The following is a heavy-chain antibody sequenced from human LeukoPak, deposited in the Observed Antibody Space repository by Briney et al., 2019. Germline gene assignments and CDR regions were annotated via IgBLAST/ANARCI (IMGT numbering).Heavy chain of an antibody. CDR1: GFTFSSYD. V-gene: IGHV3-13*01. CDR2: IGTAGDT. Sequence: GGSLRLSCAASGFTFSSYDMHWVRQATGKGLEWVSAIGTAGDTYYPGSVKGRFTISRENAKNSLYLQMNSLRAGDTAVYYCARYDFWSGYYDYWGQGTLATVSS. J-gene: IGHJ4*02. D-gene: IGHD3-3*01. CDR3: ARYDFWSGYYDY.